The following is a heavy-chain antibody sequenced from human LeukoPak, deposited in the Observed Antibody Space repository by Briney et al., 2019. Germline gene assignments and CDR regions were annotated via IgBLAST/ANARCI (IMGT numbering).Heavy chain of an antibody. D-gene: IGHD6-6*01. CDR3: ARTPSSSSSYVFDM. V-gene: IGHV4-39*07. Sequence: PSETLSLTCTVSGGSISSSSHYWGWIRQPPGKGLEWIGSIYYSGSTYYNPSLKSRVAISVDTSKNQFSLKLSSVTAADTAVYHCARTPSSSSSYVFDMWGQGTMVSVSS. J-gene: IGHJ3*02. CDR2: IYYSGST. CDR1: GGSISSSSHY.